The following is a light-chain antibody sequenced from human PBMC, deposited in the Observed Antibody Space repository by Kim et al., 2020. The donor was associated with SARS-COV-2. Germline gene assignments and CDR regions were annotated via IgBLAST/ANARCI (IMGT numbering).Light chain of an antibody. CDR2: EDN. CDR3: QSYDSSNLNWV. Sequence: TVTLSCTRSSGSIASNYVQWYQQRPGSAPTTVIYEDNQRPSGVPDRFSGSIDSSSNSASLTISGLKTEDEADYYCQSYDSSNLNWVFGGGTQLTVL. CDR1: SGSIASNY. V-gene: IGLV6-57*03. J-gene: IGLJ3*02.